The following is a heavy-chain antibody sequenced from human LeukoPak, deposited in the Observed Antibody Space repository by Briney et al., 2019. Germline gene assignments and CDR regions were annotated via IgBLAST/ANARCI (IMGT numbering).Heavy chain of an antibody. CDR2: IWYDGSNQ. CDR3: TRHISSRSYDY. D-gene: IGHD6-6*01. V-gene: IGHV3-33*01. Sequence: GGSLRLSCAASGFKFSNYGMQWVRQAPGKGLEWVAVIWYDGSNQYYVDSVKGRFTISRDNSKNTLYLQMNGLRAEDTAVYYCTRHISSRSYDYWGQGTLVTVSS. CDR1: GFKFSNYG. J-gene: IGHJ4*02.